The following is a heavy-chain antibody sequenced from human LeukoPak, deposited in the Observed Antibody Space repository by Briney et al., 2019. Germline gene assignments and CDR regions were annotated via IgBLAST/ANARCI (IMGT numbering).Heavy chain of an antibody. D-gene: IGHD2-15*01. CDR3: ARDRGFCSGGSCYRWFDP. J-gene: IGHJ5*02. CDR1: GGSISSYY. CDR2: IYYSGST. V-gene: IGHV4-59*01. Sequence: PSETLSLTCSVSGGSISSYYWSWIRQPPGKGLEWIGYIYYSGSTNYNPSLKSRVTISVDKSKNQFSLKLSSATAADTAVYYCARDRGFCSGGSCYRWFDPWGQGTLVTVSS.